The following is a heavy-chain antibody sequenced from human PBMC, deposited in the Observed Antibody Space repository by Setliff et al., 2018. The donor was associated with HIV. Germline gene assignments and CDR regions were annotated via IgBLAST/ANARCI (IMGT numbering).Heavy chain of an antibody. Sequence: SETLSLTCAVSGGSMNNYYWNWIRQTPGKGLEWIGYIYENAYAHYTVSLRSRVTVSMDTSKNQFSLTLRSVTAADRAVYYCARAQMHRGVVSWSLYYFDYWGQGALVTVSS. CDR2: IYENAYA. CDR3: ARAQMHRGVVSWSLYYFDY. CDR1: GGSMNNYY. D-gene: IGHD3-10*01. J-gene: IGHJ4*02. V-gene: IGHV4-59*01.